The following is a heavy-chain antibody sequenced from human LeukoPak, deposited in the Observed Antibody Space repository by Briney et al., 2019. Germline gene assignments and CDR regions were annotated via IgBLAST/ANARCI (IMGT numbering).Heavy chain of an antibody. CDR3: AREAVAGYNRFDP. V-gene: IGHV4-31*03. Sequence: SETLSLTCTVSGGSISSGDYYWSWIRQHPLEGLEWIGYIYYSGTTYYNPSLKSRVTISVDTSKNQFSLRLNSVTAADTAVYYCAREAVAGYNRFDPWGQGTPVTVSS. J-gene: IGHJ5*02. CDR2: IYYSGTT. CDR1: GGSISSGDYY. D-gene: IGHD6-19*01.